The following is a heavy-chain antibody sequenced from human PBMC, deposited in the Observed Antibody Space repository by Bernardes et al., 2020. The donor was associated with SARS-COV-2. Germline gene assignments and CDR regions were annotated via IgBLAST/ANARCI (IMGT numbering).Heavy chain of an antibody. J-gene: IGHJ4*02. CDR3: ARDLPADKTHYDFWSGYYSPYYFEY. Sequence: GGSLRLSCAVSGFSFSDYAMTWVRQAPGQGLQWVSSISYAGHSIYYRDSVRGRFTISRDNSKNTMYLQMNSLRVDDTAVYYCARDLPADKTHYDFWSGYYSPYYFEYWGQGSLVTVSS. CDR1: GFSFSDYA. CDR2: ISYAGHSI. D-gene: IGHD3-3*01. V-gene: IGHV3-23*01.